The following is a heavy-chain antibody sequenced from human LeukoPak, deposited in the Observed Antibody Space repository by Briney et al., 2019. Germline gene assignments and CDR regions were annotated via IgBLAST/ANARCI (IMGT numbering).Heavy chain of an antibody. J-gene: IGHJ4*02. V-gene: IGHV4-59*01. Sequence: SETLSLTCTVSGGSISSYYWSWIRQPPGKGLEWIGYIYYSGSTNYNPSLKSRVTISVDTSKNQFSLKLSSVTAADTAVYYCARGMITFGGVIVQDAYYFDYWGQGTLVTVSS. CDR2: IYYSGST. CDR1: GGSISSYY. D-gene: IGHD3-16*02. CDR3: ARGMITFGGVIVQDAYYFDY.